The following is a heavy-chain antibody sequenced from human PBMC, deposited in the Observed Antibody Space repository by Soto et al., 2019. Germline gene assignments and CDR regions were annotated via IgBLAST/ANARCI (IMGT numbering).Heavy chain of an antibody. CDR3: ASVALPSDAFDI. J-gene: IGHJ3*02. Sequence: ASVKVSCKASGYTFTSYGISWVRQAPGQGLEWMGWISAYNCNSNYAQKLQGSVTMTTDTSTSTAYMELRSLRSDDTAVYYCASVALPSDAFDIWGQGTMVTVSS. CDR2: ISAYNCNS. D-gene: IGHD5-12*01. V-gene: IGHV1-18*01. CDR1: GYTFTSYG.